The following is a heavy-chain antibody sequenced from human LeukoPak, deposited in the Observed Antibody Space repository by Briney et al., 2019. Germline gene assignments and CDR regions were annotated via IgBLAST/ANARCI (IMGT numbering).Heavy chain of an antibody. Sequence: SETLSLTCTVSGGSISSYYWSWIRQPPGKGLEWIGYIYYSGSTNYNPSLKSRVTISVDTSKNQFSLKLSSVTAADTAVYYCARRRTYYYDSSGYYYEALDPWGQGTLVTVSS. V-gene: IGHV4-59*12. CDR2: IYYSGST. D-gene: IGHD3-22*01. J-gene: IGHJ5*02. CDR3: ARRRTYYYDSSGYYYEALDP. CDR1: GGSISSYY.